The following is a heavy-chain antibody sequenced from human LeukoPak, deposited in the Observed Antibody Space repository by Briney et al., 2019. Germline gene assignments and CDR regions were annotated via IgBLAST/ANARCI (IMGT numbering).Heavy chain of an antibody. CDR3: ARDLGIAARPDY. Sequence: SETLSLTCTVSGYSISSGYYWGWIRQPPGKGLEWIGSIYHSGSAYYNPSLKSRVTISVDTSKNQFSLKLSSVTAADTAVYYCARDLGIAARPDYWGQGTLVTVSS. CDR2: IYHSGSA. CDR1: GYSISSGYY. V-gene: IGHV4-38-2*02. D-gene: IGHD6-6*01. J-gene: IGHJ4*02.